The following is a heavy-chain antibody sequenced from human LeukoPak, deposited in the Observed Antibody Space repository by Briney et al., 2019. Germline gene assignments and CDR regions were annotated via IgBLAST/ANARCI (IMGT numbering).Heavy chain of an antibody. CDR1: GFTFSSYG. D-gene: IGHD3-9*01. CDR3: ARLKIDGTHFDY. J-gene: IGHJ4*02. CDR2: IYVGGSA. Sequence: GGSLRLSCAASGFTFSSYGTNWVRQAPGKGLEWVSVIYVGGSAYYADSVKGRFTISGDSSKSTLYLQMNSLRAEDTAVYYCARLKIDGTHFDYWGQGTLVTVSS. V-gene: IGHV3-53*01.